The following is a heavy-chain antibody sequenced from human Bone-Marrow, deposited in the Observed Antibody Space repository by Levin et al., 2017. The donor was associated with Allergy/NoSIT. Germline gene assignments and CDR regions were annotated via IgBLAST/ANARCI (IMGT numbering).Heavy chain of an antibody. CDR2: IYTSGST. CDR3: ARLGADPFRPFTYFDL. J-gene: IGHJ4*02. CDR1: GFSVSTKY. V-gene: IGHV3-66*04. Sequence: GGSLRLSCAVSGFSVSTKYMGWVRQAPGKGLDWVSIIYTSGSTFYADSVKGRFTMSRDSSTDTVFLQMSGLRADDTAVYYCARLGADPFRPFTYFDLWGQGALVTVSS. D-gene: IGHD3-16*01.